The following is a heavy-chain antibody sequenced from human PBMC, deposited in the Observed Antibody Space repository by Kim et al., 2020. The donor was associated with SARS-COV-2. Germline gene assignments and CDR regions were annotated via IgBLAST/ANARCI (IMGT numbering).Heavy chain of an antibody. D-gene: IGHD3-10*01. CDR1: GFTFSSYA. CDR3: ARGRVGGYYGSGSYYNGLGNAFDI. J-gene: IGHJ3*02. CDR2: ISYDGSNK. Sequence: GGSLRLSCAASGFTFSSYAMHWVRQAPGKGLEWVAVISYDGSNKYYADSVKGRFTISRDNSKNTLYLQMNSLRAEDTAVYYCARGRVGGYYGSGSYYNGLGNAFDIWGQGTMVTVSS. V-gene: IGHV3-30*04.